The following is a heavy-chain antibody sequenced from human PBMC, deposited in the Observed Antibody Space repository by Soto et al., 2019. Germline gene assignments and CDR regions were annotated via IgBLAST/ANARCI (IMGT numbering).Heavy chain of an antibody. CDR2: IYTSGST. CDR1: GGSISSYY. CDR3: ARACSSNSCYDVFDY. J-gene: IGHJ4*02. D-gene: IGHD2-2*01. V-gene: IGHV4-4*07. Sequence: SETLSLTCTVSGGSISSYYWSWIRQPAGKGLEWIGRIYTSGSTNYNPSLKSRVTMSVDTSRNQFSLKLSSVTAADTAVYYCARACSSNSCYDVFDYWGQGTLVTVSS.